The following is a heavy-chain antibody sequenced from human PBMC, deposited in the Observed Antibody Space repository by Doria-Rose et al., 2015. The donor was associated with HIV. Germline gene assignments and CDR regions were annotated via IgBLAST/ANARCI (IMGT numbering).Heavy chain of an antibody. D-gene: IGHD6-13*01. V-gene: IGHV4-31*02. CDR3: ARGYKKLVFDY. CDR2: IYYSGSA. CDR1: SGTYY. Sequence: SGTYYWSWIRQHPGKGLEWIGYIYYSGSAYYNPSLKSRVTISVDTSKNQFSLKLSSVTAAGTAVYYCARGYKKLVFDYWGQGTLVTVSS. J-gene: IGHJ4*02.